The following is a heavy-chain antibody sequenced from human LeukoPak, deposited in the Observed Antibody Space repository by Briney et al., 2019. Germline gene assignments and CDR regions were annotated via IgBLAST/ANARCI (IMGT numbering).Heavy chain of an antibody. CDR3: ARDPGIAVAGLFFDY. CDR2: ISAYNGNT. Sequence: ASVKVSCKASGYTFTSYDISWVRQAPGQGLEWMGWISAYNGNTNYAQKLQGRVTMTTDTSTSTAYMELRSLRSDDTAVYYCARDPGIAVAGLFFDYWGQGTLVTVSS. CDR1: GYTFTSYD. V-gene: IGHV1-18*01. D-gene: IGHD6-19*01. J-gene: IGHJ4*02.